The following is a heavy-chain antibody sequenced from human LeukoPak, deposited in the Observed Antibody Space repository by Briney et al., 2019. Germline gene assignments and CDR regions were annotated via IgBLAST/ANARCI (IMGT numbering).Heavy chain of an antibody. V-gene: IGHV3-30*02. D-gene: IGHD7-27*01. Sequence: GGSLRLSCAASGFTFSDYGMHWVWQTPGKGLECVAFIRYDGNDKYFADSVKGRFTVSRDNSKNTLYLQMNNLRAEDTAVYYCAKLGINYYYMDVWGKGTTVTISS. J-gene: IGHJ6*03. CDR1: GFTFSDYG. CDR3: AKLGINYYYMDV. CDR2: IRYDGNDK.